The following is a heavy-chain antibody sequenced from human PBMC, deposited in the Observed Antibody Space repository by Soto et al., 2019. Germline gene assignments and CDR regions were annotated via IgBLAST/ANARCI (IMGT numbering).Heavy chain of an antibody. Sequence: PSENMSLTCAVSGGSISSSNWRSWVRQPPGKGLEWMGEIYHTGRTNYNPSLKSRVTISVDRSKNQFSLKLSPVTAAETTAYYSAGFLEDCCRSRRLNEALDIWAQGTMVTV. J-gene: IGHJ3*02. V-gene: IGHV4-4*02. CDR2: IYHTGRT. CDR3: AGFLEDCCRSRRLNEALDI. D-gene: IGHD2-2*01. CDR1: GGSISSSNW.